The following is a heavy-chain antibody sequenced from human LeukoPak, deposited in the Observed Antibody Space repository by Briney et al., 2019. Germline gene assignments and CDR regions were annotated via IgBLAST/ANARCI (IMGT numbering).Heavy chain of an antibody. CDR1: GFTFSSYW. D-gene: IGHD3-10*01. J-gene: IGHJ4*02. Sequence: GGSLRLSCAASGFTFSSYWMSWVRQAPGKGLEWVANIKQDGSEKYYVDSVKGRFTISRDNAKNSLYLQMNSLRAEDTAVYYCARVDGGSGSYFDYWGQGTLVTVSS. V-gene: IGHV3-7*01. CDR2: IKQDGSEK. CDR3: ARVDGGSGSYFDY.